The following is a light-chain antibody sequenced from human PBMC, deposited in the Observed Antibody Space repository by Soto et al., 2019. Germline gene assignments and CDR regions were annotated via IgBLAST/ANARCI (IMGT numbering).Light chain of an antibody. CDR3: QQYNSYSYT. V-gene: IGKV1-5*01. J-gene: IGKJ2*01. Sequence: DIQMTQSPSTLSASVGDRVTITCRASQSISSWLAWYQQKPGKAPKLLIYDASSLESGVPSRFSGSGSGTEFSLTISSRQPDDFAIYYCQQYNSYSYTFGQGTKLEIK. CDR2: DAS. CDR1: QSISSW.